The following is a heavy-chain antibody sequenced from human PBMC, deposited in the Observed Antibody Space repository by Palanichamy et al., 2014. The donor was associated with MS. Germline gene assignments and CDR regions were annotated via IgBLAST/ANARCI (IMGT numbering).Heavy chain of an antibody. Sequence: QVQLVQSGAEVKKPGASVKISCKTSGYTFTNYWLHWVRQAPGQGLEWMGLINPSGGSTTYAQNFRGRVTMTMDTSTSTIYMELSSLRSEDTALYYCTRDVPHNAFDIWGQGTMVTVS. D-gene: IGHD3-10*02. J-gene: IGHJ3*02. V-gene: IGHV1-46*01. CDR3: TRDVPHNAFDI. CDR2: INPSGGST. CDR1: GYTFTNYW.